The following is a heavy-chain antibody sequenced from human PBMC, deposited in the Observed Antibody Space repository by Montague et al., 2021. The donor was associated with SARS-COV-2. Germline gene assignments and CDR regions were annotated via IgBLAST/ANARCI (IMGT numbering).Heavy chain of an antibody. Sequence: SFLLSFSSSFFPFLRSAMRWVRQAPGKGLEWVSGISFSGDSTYYADSVKGRFTISRDNSKNTLYLQMNSLRAEDTAVYYCAKAITYYHRYGYAFHIWGQGTMVTVSS. J-gene: IGHJ3*02. CDR1: FFPFLRSA. V-gene: IGHV3-23*01. CDR3: AKAITYYHRYGYAFHI. CDR2: ISFSGDST. D-gene: IGHD3-10*01.